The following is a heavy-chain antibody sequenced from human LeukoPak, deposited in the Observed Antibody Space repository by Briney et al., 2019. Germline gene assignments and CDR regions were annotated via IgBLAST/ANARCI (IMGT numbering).Heavy chain of an antibody. V-gene: IGHV4-39*01. J-gene: IGHJ4*02. CDR1: GGSITSSSYY. CDR2: IFYSGST. Sequence: TSSETLSLTCTVSGGSITSSSYYWGWIRQPPGKGLEWIGSIFYSGSTYYNPSLKSRVTISVDTSKTQFSLKLSSVTAADTAVYYCAEQQLVRCFDYWGQGTLVTVSS. D-gene: IGHD6-13*01. CDR3: AEQQLVRCFDY.